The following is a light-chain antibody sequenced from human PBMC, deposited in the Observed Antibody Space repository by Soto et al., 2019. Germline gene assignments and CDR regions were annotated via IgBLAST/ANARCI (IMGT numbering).Light chain of an antibody. CDR2: GAS. V-gene: IGKV3-20*01. Sequence: ENVLTQSPGTLSLSPGERATLSCRASQSVSSSYLAWYQQKPGQAPRLLIYGASSRATGIPDRFSGSGSGTDFTLTISRLEPEDFAVYYCQQYGSSPRTFGQGTKVAI. CDR3: QQYGSSPRT. CDR1: QSVSSSY. J-gene: IGKJ1*01.